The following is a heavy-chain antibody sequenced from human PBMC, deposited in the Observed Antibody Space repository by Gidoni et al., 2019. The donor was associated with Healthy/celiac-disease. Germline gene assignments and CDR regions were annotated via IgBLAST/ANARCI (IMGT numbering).Heavy chain of an antibody. V-gene: IGHV4-31*03. CDR1: GGSISSGGYY. Sequence: QVQLQESGPGLVKPSQTLSLTCTVSGGSISSGGYYWSWIRQHPGKGLEWIGYIYYSGSTYYNPSLKSRVTISVDTSKNQFSLKLSSVTAADTAVYYCARGVGGSLVDYYYGMDVWGQGTTVTVSS. CDR3: ARGVGGSLVDYYYGMDV. CDR2: IYYSGST. J-gene: IGHJ6*02. D-gene: IGHD2-2*01.